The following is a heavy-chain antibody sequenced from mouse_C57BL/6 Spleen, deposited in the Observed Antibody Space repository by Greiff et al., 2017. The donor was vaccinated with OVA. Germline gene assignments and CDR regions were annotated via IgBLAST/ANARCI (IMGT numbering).Heavy chain of an antibody. CDR1: GFTFSDYY. D-gene: IGHD2-4*01. CDR2: ISNGGGST. Sequence: EVKVVESGGGLVQPGGSLKLSCAASGFTFSDYYMYWVRQTPEKRLEWVAYISNGGGSTYYPDTVKGRFTISRDNAKNTLYLQMSRLKSEDTAMYYCARQDYDYYGSMDYWGQGTSVTVSS. CDR3: ARQDYDYYGSMDY. J-gene: IGHJ4*01. V-gene: IGHV5-12*01.